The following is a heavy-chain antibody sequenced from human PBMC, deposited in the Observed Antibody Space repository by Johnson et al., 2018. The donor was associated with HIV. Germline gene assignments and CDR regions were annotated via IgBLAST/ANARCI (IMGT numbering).Heavy chain of an antibody. CDR1: GFTFDDYG. Sequence: VQLVESGGGVVRPGGSLRLSCAASGFTFDDYGMNWVRHAPGKGLAWVSGINWNGVRTGYLDSMKGRFTISRDNTKNSLYLKMTSLRAEDQAVYYCVGDGNYDDRSGDRVDAFDVWGQGTMVTVSS. J-gene: IGHJ3*01. D-gene: IGHD3-22*01. CDR2: INWNGVRT. V-gene: IGHV3-20*04. CDR3: VGDGNYDDRSGDRVDAFDV.